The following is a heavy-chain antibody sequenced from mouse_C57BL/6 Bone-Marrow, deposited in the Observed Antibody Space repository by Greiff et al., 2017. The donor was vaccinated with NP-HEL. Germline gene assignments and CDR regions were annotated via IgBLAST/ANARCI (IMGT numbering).Heavy chain of an antibody. J-gene: IGHJ1*03. CDR2: IYPRSGNT. CDR3: ARRRYDGFRYFDV. D-gene: IGHD2-3*01. CDR1: GYTFTSYG. Sequence: LQESGAELARPGASVKLSCKASGYTFTSYGISWVKQRTGQGLEWIGEIYPRSGNTYYNEKFKGKATLTADKSSSTAYMELRSLTSEDSAVYFCARRRYDGFRYFDVWGTGTTVTVSS. V-gene: IGHV1-81*01.